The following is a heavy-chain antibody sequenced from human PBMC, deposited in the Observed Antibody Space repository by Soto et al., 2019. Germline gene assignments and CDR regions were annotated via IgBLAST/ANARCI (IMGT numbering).Heavy chain of an antibody. V-gene: IGHV4-59*08. Sequence: SETLSLTCTVSGGSISSSYWSWIRQPPGKGLEWIGYIYDSGSTYYNSSLKSRVTMSVDTSKNQFSLKLSSVTAADTAVYYCAGQLIYWGQGSPVIVSS. D-gene: IGHD6-13*01. CDR2: IYDSGST. J-gene: IGHJ4*02. CDR1: GGSISSSY. CDR3: AGQLIY.